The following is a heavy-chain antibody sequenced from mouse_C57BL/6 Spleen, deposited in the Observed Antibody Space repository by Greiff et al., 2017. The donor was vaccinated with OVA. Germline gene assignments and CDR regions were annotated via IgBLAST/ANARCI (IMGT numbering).Heavy chain of an antibody. CDR2: INPNNGGT. J-gene: IGHJ2*01. CDR3: ARKWFLNFDY. D-gene: IGHD2-2*01. V-gene: IGHV1-26*01. CDR1: GYTFTDYY. Sequence: VQLQQSGPELVKPGASVKISCKASGYTFTDYYMNWVKQSHGKSLEWIGDINPNNGGTSYNQKFKGKATLTVDKSSSTAYMELRSLTSEDSAVYYCARKWFLNFDYWGQGTTLTVSS.